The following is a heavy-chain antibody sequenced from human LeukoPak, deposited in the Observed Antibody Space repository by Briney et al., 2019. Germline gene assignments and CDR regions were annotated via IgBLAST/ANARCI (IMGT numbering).Heavy chain of an antibody. CDR3: AQELLKTFDI. CDR1: RFTFSTYA. V-gene: IGHV3-23*01. J-gene: IGHJ3*02. Sequence: GGSLRLSCAASRFTFSTYAMSWVRQAPGKGLEWVSAISGSGDSTYYADSVKGRFTISRDNSKNTLYLQMNSLRADDTAVYYCAQELLKTFDIWGQGTMVTVSS. D-gene: IGHD1-26*01. CDR2: ISGSGDST.